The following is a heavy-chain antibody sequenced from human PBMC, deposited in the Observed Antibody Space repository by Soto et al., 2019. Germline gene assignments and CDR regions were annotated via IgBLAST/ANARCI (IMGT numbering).Heavy chain of an antibody. Sequence: QVHLVESGGGVVQAGRSLRLSCGASGFAFNTHGMHWVRQAPGKGLEWVAVIWYDGSKKYYADSVKGRFTISRDNSKYTLELQMDSLRVEDTALYFCTRAAYGGSPYHYGLDVWGQGTTVIVAS. D-gene: IGHD1-26*01. CDR2: IWYDGSKK. V-gene: IGHV3-33*01. CDR1: GFAFNTHG. CDR3: TRAAYGGSPYHYGLDV. J-gene: IGHJ6*02.